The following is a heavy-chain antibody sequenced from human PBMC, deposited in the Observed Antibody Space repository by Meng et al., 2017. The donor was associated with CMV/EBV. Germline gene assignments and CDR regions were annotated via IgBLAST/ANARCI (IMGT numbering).Heavy chain of an antibody. D-gene: IGHD2-2*02. CDR3: ARGRIVVVPAAIPGNNWFDP. CDR1: GGSISSSSYY. J-gene: IGHJ5*02. Sequence: SETLSLTCTVSGGSISSSSYYWGWIRQPPGKGLEWIGSIYYSGSTYYNPSLKSRVTISVDTSKNQFSLKLSSVTAADTAVYYCARGRIVVVPAAIPGNNWFDPWGQGTLVTVSS. V-gene: IGHV4-39*07. CDR2: IYYSGST.